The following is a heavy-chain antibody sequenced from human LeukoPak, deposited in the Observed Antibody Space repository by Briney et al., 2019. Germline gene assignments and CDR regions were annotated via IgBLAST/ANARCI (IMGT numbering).Heavy chain of an antibody. CDR2: ISSSGSTI. J-gene: IGHJ4*02. V-gene: IGHV3-48*03. Sequence: PGGSLRLSCAASGFTFSSYEMDWVRQAPGKGLEWVSYISSSGSTIYYADSVKGRFTISRDNAKNSLYLQMNSLRAEDTAVYNCASDVGSGFIDYWGQGTLVTVSS. D-gene: IGHD6-19*01. CDR1: GFTFSSYE. CDR3: ASDVGSGFIDY.